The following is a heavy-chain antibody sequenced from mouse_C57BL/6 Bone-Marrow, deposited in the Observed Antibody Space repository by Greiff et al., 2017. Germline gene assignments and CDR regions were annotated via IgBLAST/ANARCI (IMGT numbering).Heavy chain of an antibody. CDR3: ARGPYDYDSLYAMDY. V-gene: IGHV5-4*01. D-gene: IGHD2-4*01. Sequence: EVHLVESGGGLVKPGGSLKLSCAASGFTFSSYAMSWVRQTPEKRLEWVATISDGGSYTYYPDNVKGRFTISRDNAKNNLYLQMSHLKSEDTAMYYCARGPYDYDSLYAMDYWGQGTSVTVSS. J-gene: IGHJ4*01. CDR2: ISDGGSYT. CDR1: GFTFSSYA.